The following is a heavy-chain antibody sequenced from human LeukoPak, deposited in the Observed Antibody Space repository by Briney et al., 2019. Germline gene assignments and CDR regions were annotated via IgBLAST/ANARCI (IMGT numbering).Heavy chain of an antibody. CDR1: GGSISSYY. D-gene: IGHD1-26*01. J-gene: IGHJ4*02. Sequence: SETLSLTCTVSGGSISSYYWSWMRQPPGKGREWIGYIYYSGSTNYNPSLKSRVTISVDTSKNQFSLKLSSVTAADTAVYYCARDYSGSHDYWGQGTLVTASS. V-gene: IGHV4-59*13. CDR2: IYYSGST. CDR3: ARDYSGSHDY.